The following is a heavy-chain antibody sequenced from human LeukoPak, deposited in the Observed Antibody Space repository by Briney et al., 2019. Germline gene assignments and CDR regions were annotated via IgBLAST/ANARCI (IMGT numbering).Heavy chain of an antibody. V-gene: IGHV3-33*06. Sequence: GRSLRLSCAASGFTFSSYGMHWVRQAPGKGLEWVAVIWYDGSNKYYADSVKGRFTISRDNSKNTLYLQMNSLRAEDTAVYYCPQASFYYYMDAWGKGTPVTVS. CDR3: PQASFYYYMDA. CDR2: IWYDGSNK. CDR1: GFTFSSYG. J-gene: IGHJ6*03.